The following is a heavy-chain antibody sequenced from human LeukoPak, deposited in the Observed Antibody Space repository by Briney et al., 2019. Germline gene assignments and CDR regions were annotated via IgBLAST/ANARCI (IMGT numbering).Heavy chain of an antibody. D-gene: IGHD6-19*01. J-gene: IGHJ6*02. Sequence: GGSLRLSCAASGFTFSSYWMSWVRQAPGKGLEWVANINQDGSEKYYVDSVKGRFTISRDNAKNSLYLQMNSLRAEDTAVYYCARHQWLVPYGMDVWGQGTTVTVSS. CDR1: GFTFSSYW. CDR2: INQDGSEK. V-gene: IGHV3-7*01. CDR3: ARHQWLVPYGMDV.